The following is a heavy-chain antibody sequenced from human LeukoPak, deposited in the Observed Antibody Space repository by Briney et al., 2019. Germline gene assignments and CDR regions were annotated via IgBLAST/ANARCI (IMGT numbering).Heavy chain of an antibody. CDR3: ARDVGYY. CDR2: MNQDGSQK. V-gene: IGHV3-7*03. D-gene: IGHD1-26*01. Sequence: GGSLRLSCTASGFTFSNFWMGWVRQAPGKGLEWVANMNQDGSQKYYVDSVRGRFTISRDNAKSSLYLQMNSVRAEDTAVYYCARDVGYYCGPGTLVTVSS. CDR1: GFTFSNFW. J-gene: IGHJ4*02.